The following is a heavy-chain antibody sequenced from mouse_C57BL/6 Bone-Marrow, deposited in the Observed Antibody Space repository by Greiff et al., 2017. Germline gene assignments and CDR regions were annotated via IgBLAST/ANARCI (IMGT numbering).Heavy chain of an antibody. V-gene: IGHV5-17*01. J-gene: IGHJ2*01. CDR3: ARLASYYFDY. CDR1: GFTFSDYG. CDR2: ISSGSSTI. Sequence: VQLKQSGGGLVKPGGSLKLSCAASGFTFSDYGMHWVRQAPEKGLEWVAYISSGSSTIYYADTVKGRFTIYRDNAKNTLFLQMTSLRSEDTDMYYCARLASYYFDYWGQGTTLTVSS.